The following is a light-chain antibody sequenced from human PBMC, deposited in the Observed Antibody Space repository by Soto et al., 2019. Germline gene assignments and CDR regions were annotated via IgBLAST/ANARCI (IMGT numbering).Light chain of an antibody. J-gene: IGLJ1*01. CDR3: GTWDSSLSAHV. Sequence: QSVLTQPPSVSAAPGQKVIISCSGSSSNIGNNYVSWYQQLPGTAPKLLIYDNNKRPSGIPDRFSGSKSGTSATLGITGLQTGDEADYYCGTWDSSLSAHVFGTGTKLTVL. V-gene: IGLV1-51*01. CDR1: SSNIGNNY. CDR2: DNN.